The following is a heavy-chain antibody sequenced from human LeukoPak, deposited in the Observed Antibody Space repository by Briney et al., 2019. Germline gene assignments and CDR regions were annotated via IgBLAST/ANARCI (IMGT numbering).Heavy chain of an antibody. CDR3: AKDQIGWAPGYVSGPLDQ. CDR1: GFTFSSSW. CDR2: INNDGTNT. D-gene: IGHD6-19*01. J-gene: IGHJ4*02. Sequence: PGGSLRLSCAASGFTFSSSWMHWVRQVPGKGLVWVSLINNDGTNTNYADSVKGRFTISRDSSKNTVYLQMTSLRTEDTAVYYCAKDQIGWAPGYVSGPLDQWGQGTLVTVSS. V-gene: IGHV3-74*01.